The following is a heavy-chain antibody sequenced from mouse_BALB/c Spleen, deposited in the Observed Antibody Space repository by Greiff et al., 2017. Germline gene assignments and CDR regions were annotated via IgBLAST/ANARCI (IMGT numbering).Heavy chain of an antibody. V-gene: IGHV1-63*02. J-gene: IGHJ4*01. CDR1: GYTFTNYW. CDR3: ARRDYGDYYAMDY. Sequence: QVQLQQSGAELVRPGTSVKISCKASGYTFTNYWLGWVKQRPGHGLEWIGDIYPGGGYTNYNEKFKGKATLTADTSSSTAYMQLSSLTSEDSAVYFCARRDYGDYYAMDYWGQGTSVTVSS. D-gene: IGHD1-1*01. CDR2: IYPGGGYT.